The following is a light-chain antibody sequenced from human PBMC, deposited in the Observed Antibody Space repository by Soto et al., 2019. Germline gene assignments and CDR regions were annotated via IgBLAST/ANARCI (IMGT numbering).Light chain of an antibody. CDR1: SSDVGGYDR. J-gene: IGLJ1*01. CDR3: SSFTTTNTDV. V-gene: IGLV2-18*02. Sequence: QSALTQPPSVSGSPGQSVTISCTGTSSDVGGYDRVSWYQQPPGTAPKLIIYEVIYRPSGVPDRFSGSKSGNTASLTISGLQAEDEADYYCSSFTTTNTDVFGTGTKLTVL. CDR2: EVI.